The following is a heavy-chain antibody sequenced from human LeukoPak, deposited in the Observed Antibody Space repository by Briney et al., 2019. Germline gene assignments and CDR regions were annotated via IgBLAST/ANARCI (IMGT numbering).Heavy chain of an antibody. V-gene: IGHV6-1*01. CDR1: GDSVSSKSTA. CDR3: ARRLTQYDCFDP. J-gene: IGHJ5*02. D-gene: IGHD2-2*01. Sequence: SQTLSLTCAISGDSVSSKSTAWNWIRQSPSRGLEWLGRTYYRSTWYNDYAVSVRGRITVNPDTSKNQFSLHLNSVTPEDTAVYYCARRLTQYDCFDPWGQGILVTVSS. CDR2: TYYRSTWYN.